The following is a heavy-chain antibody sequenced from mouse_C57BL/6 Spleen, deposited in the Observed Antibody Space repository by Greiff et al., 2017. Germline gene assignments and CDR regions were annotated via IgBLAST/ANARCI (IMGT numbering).Heavy chain of an antibody. CDR3: ARGGSSGDYAMEY. J-gene: IGHJ4*01. CDR2: IDPSDSYT. D-gene: IGHD3-2*02. Sequence: QVQLQQPGAELVMPGASVKLSCKASGYTFTSYWMHWVKQRPGQGLEWIGEIDPSDSYTNYNQKFKGKSTLTVDKSSSTAYMQLSRLTSEDSAVYYCARGGSSGDYAMEYRGQGTSVTASS. CDR1: GYTFTSYW. V-gene: IGHV1-69*01.